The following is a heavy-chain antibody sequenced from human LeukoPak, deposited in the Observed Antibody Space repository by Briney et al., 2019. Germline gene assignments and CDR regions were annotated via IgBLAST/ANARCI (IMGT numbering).Heavy chain of an antibody. J-gene: IGHJ6*02. CDR3: AKGLWDYYGTGIMYYTMDV. V-gene: IGHV3-23*01. CDR2: INSSGGRT. Sequence: GGSLRLSCAASGFTFSNYVMGWVRQAPGKGLEWFSTINSSGGRTYYTDSGKGRFTISRDNSKDTLDLEMNSLGAEDTAVYYCAKGLWDYYGTGIMYYTMDVWGQGTTVTVSS. D-gene: IGHD3-10*01. CDR1: GFTFSNYV.